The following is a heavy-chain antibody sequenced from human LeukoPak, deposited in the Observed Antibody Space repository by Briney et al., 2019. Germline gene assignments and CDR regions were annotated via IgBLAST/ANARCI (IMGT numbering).Heavy chain of an antibody. D-gene: IGHD2-15*01. CDR3: ARVQGCSGGTCYFHY. Sequence: PGRCLSLSCAASGFTFSSYGMHGARRAPGKGLEGVAVIWYDGSNKYYADSVKGRFTISRDNSKNTLYLQMNSLRAEDTAVYYCARVQGCSGGTCYFHYWGQGTLVTVSS. J-gene: IGHJ4*02. CDR2: IWYDGSNK. CDR1: GFTFSSYG. V-gene: IGHV3-33*01.